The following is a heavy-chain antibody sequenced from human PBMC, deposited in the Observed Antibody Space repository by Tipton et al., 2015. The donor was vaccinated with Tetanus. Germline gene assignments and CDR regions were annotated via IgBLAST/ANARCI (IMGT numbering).Heavy chain of an antibody. V-gene: IGHV1-69*01. Sequence: QMQLVQSGAEVKKPGSSVKVSCKASGGTFSSYAISWVRQAPGQGLEWMGGIIPIFGTANYAQKFQGRVTITADESTSTAYMELSSLRSEDTAVYYCASPADTYGGQTPDAFDIWGQGTMVTVSS. CDR2: IIPIFGTA. CDR1: GGTFSSYA. D-gene: IGHD4-23*01. CDR3: ASPADTYGGQTPDAFDI. J-gene: IGHJ3*02.